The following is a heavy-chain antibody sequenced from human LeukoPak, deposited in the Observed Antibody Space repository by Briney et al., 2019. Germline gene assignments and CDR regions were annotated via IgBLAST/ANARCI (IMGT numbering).Heavy chain of an antibody. Sequence: GGSLRLSCAASGFTFNSYAMHWVRQAPGKGLEWVSSISSSSSYIYYADSVKGRFTISRDNAKNSLYLQMNSLRAEDTAVYYCAGHREYCSGSYSAYYYGMDVWGQGTTVTVSS. V-gene: IGHV3-21*01. CDR2: ISSSSSYI. J-gene: IGHJ6*02. CDR1: GFTFNSYA. CDR3: AGHREYCSGSYSAYYYGMDV. D-gene: IGHD3-10*01.